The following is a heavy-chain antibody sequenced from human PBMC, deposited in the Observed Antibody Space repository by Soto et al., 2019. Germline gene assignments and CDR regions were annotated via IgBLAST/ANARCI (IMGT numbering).Heavy chain of an antibody. V-gene: IGHV1-18*01. Sequence: QVQLVQSGAEVRKPGASVKVSCKTSGYTFTNYGINWVRQAPGQGLEWMGWINGYNGKTNYAQRVQGRVTLTTDTSTTTAYMELRSLRSDDTAIYYCARGPDQTYSDHWGQGTLVTVSS. CDR2: INGYNGKT. J-gene: IGHJ4*02. CDR3: ARGPDQTYSDH. CDR1: GYTFTNYG.